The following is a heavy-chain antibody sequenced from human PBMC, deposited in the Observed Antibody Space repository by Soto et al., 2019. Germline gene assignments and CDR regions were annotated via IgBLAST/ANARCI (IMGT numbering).Heavy chain of an antibody. CDR2: ISSSGSTI. D-gene: IGHD3-10*01. CDR3: ARGFRANWFIGWFDP. V-gene: IGHV3-48*03. CDR1: GFTFSIYE. Sequence: GGSLRLSCAASGFTFSIYEMNWVRQAPGKGLEWVSYISSSGSTIYYADSVKGRFTISRDNAKNSLYLQMNSLRAEDTAVYYCARGFRANWFIGWFDPWGQGTLVTVSS. J-gene: IGHJ5*02.